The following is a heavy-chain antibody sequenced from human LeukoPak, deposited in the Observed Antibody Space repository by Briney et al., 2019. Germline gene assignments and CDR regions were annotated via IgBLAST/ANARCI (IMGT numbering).Heavy chain of an antibody. CDR3: AKDVSSWYQFDY. V-gene: IGHV3-9*01. CDR2: ISWNSGSI. D-gene: IGHD6-13*01. Sequence: GWSLRLSCAASGFTFDDYAMHWVRQAPGKGLEWVSGISWNSGSIGYADSVKGRFTISRDNAKNSLYLQMNSLRAEDTALYYCAKDVSSWYQFDYWGQGTLVTVSS. J-gene: IGHJ4*02. CDR1: GFTFDDYA.